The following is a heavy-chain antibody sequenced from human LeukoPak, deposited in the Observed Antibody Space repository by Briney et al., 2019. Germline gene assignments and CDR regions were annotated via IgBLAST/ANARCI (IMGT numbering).Heavy chain of an antibody. J-gene: IGHJ4*02. CDR1: GGSIRSYY. Sequence: SETLSLTCTVSGGSIRSYYWSWIRQPAGKGLEWIGRIYTSGSTNYNPSLKSRVTMSVDTSKNQFSLRLSSVTAADTAVYYCARRKGYCSGGSCYGKKYYFDYWGQGTLVTVSA. CDR3: ARRKGYCSGGSCYGKKYYFDY. V-gene: IGHV4-4*07. D-gene: IGHD2-15*01. CDR2: IYTSGST.